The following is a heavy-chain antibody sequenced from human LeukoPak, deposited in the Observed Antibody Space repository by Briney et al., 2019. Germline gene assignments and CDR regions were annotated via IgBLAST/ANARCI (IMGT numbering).Heavy chain of an antibody. V-gene: IGHV1-69*05. J-gene: IGHJ5*02. Sequence: VEVSCKASGGTCNSYGIGWVRQAPGQGREWMGAIMPVFGSANSSQNFQGRVTLTTADLTTTAQMTLNSQTSEDTAVYYCTPRVHTSGKNWFNTWGQGTLVTVSS. CDR1: GGTCNSYG. CDR2: IMPVFGSA. CDR3: TPRVHTSGKNWFNT. D-gene: IGHD1-1*01.